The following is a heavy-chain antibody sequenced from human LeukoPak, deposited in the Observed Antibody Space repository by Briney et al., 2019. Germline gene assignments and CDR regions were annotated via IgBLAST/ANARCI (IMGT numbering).Heavy chain of an antibody. D-gene: IGHD4-17*01. J-gene: IGHJ3*02. CDR1: GYTFTDYY. CDR3: AGNYGDESRAFDI. V-gene: IGHV1-69*05. CDR2: IIPIFGTA. Sequence: ASVKVSCKASGYTFTDYYMHWVRQAPGQGLEWMGRIIPIFGTANYAQKFQGRVTITTDESTSTAYMELSSLRSEDTAVYYCAGNYGDESRAFDIWGQGTMVTVSS.